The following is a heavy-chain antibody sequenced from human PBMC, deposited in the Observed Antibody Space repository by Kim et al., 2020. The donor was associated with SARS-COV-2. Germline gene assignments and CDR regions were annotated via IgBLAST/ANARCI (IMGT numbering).Heavy chain of an antibody. D-gene: IGHD1-26*01. CDR2: ISSDGSSK. V-gene: IGHV3-74*01. Sequence: GGSLRLSCAGSGFTFSSYWMHWVRQAPGKGLVWVSRISSDGSSKGYADSVKGRFTISRDNAKNTVYLQMNSLRAEDTAVYYCARGSSGSYPRAYDIWGQGTMVTVSS. J-gene: IGHJ3*02. CDR3: ARGSSGSYPRAYDI. CDR1: GFTFSSYW.